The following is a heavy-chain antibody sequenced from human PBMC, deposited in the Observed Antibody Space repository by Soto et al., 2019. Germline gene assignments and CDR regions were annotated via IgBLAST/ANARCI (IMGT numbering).Heavy chain of an antibody. CDR1: GCTFSSYW. V-gene: IGHV3-74*01. CDR3: ASVVSKPYYYYYMDV. Sequence: GGSLRLSCAASGCTFSSYWMHWVRQAPGKGLVWVSRINSDGSSTSYADSVKGRFTISRDNAKNTLYLQMNSLRAEDTAVYYCASVVSKPYYYYYMDVWGKGTTVTVSS. CDR2: INSDGSST. J-gene: IGHJ6*03. D-gene: IGHD2-21*01.